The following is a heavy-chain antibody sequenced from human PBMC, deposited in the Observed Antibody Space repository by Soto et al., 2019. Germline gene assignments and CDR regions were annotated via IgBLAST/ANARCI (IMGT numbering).Heavy chain of an antibody. CDR1: GGSISSYY. D-gene: IGHD3-10*01. Sequence: QVQLQESGPGLVKPSETLSLTCTVSGGSISSYYWSWIRQPPGKGLEWIGYIYYSGSTNYNPSLKSRVTISVDTSKNQFSLKLSYVTAADTAVYYCARDSDYYGSGSYSYYYMAVWGKGTTVTVSS. CDR3: ARDSDYYGSGSYSYYYMAV. CDR2: IYYSGST. J-gene: IGHJ6*03. V-gene: IGHV4-59*01.